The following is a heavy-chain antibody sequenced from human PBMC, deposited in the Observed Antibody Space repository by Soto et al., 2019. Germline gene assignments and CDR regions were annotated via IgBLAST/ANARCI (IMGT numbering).Heavy chain of an antibody. Sequence: EVQLVESGGGLVKPGGSLRLSCAASGFTFSNAWMNWVRQAPGKGLEWVGRIKSKTDGGTTDYAAPVKGRFTISRYDSKNTLYLQMNSLKTADTAVYYCTLPSGYVAYGMDVWGQGTTVTVSS. V-gene: IGHV3-15*07. J-gene: IGHJ6*02. CDR3: TLPSGYVAYGMDV. CDR1: GFTFSNAW. D-gene: IGHD5-12*01. CDR2: IKSKTDGGTT.